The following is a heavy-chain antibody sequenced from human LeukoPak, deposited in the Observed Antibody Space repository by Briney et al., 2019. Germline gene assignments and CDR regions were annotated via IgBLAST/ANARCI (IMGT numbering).Heavy chain of an antibody. J-gene: IGHJ4*02. V-gene: IGHV3-23*01. CDR2: NGGLGGST. CDR3: ARDPGVVAFHYFDY. Sequence: GGSLRLSCAASGFTFSSHAMGWVRQAPGKGLEWVSGNGGLGGSTYYAGSVEDRFTISRDNSQNTLYLHMNSLRADDTAVYYCARDPGVVAFHYFDYWGQGSLVTVSS. CDR1: GFTFSSHA. D-gene: IGHD3-3*01.